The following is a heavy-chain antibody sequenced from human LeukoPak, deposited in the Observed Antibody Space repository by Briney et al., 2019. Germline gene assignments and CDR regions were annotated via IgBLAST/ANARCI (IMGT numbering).Heavy chain of an antibody. J-gene: IGHJ4*02. V-gene: IGHV1-2*02. CDR2: INPNSGGT. CDR1: GYAFTNYA. CDR3: ARAPLGSGSYQLGDDY. D-gene: IGHD3-10*01. Sequence: ASVKVSCKASGYAFTNYAISWVRQAPGQGLEWMGWINPNSGGTNYAQRFQGRVTMTRDKSISTAYMELSRLRSDDTAVYYCARAPLGSGSYQLGDDYWGQGTLVTVSS.